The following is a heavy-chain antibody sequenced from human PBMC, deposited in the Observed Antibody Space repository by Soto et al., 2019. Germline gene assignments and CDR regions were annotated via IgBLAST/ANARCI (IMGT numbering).Heavy chain of an antibody. Sequence: SVKVSCKSSGCTFSSYAISWVRQAPGQGLEWMGGIIPIFGTANYAQKFQGRVTITADESTSTAYMELSSLRSEDTAVYYCARDHCSSTSCYYYYYGMDVWGQGTTVTVSS. CDR3: ARDHCSSTSCYYYYYGMDV. V-gene: IGHV1-69*13. CDR2: IIPIFGTA. D-gene: IGHD2-2*01. CDR1: GCTFSSYA. J-gene: IGHJ6*02.